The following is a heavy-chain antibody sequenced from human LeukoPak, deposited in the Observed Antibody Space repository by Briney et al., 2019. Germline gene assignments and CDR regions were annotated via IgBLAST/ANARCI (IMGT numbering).Heavy chain of an antibody. CDR3: AKESGRDGYNHPWDY. CDR1: GFTFSSYA. CDR2: ISGSGGST. Sequence: GGSLRLSRAASGFTFSSYAMSWVRQAPGKGLEWVSAISGSGGSTYYADSVKGRFTISRDNSKNTLYLQMNSLRAEDTAVYYCAKESGRDGYNHPWDYWGQGTLVTVSS. D-gene: IGHD5-24*01. J-gene: IGHJ4*02. V-gene: IGHV3-23*01.